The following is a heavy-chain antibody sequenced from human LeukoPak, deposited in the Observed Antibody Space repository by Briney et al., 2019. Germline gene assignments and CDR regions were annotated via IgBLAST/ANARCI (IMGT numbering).Heavy chain of an antibody. CDR3: AKDPWSGSTLLRGWFDP. J-gene: IGHJ5*02. CDR2: VSGTGGST. D-gene: IGHD3-3*01. CDR1: GFSFSSFW. V-gene: IGHV3-23*01. Sequence: GGSMRVSCATSGFSFSSFWMSWVRQAPGKGLGWVSAVSGTGGSTYYADSVKGRFTISRDNSKNTLYLQMHSLRADDTAVYYCAKDPWSGSTLLRGWFDPWGQGTLVTVSS.